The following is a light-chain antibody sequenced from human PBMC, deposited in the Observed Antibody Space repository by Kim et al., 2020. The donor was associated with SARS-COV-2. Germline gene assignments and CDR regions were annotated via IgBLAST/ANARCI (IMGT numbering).Light chain of an antibody. Sequence: GKTVTISCTRSSGSIASNYVQWYQQRPGSSPIIVIYEDNQRPSGVPDRFSGSIDSSSNSASLTISALKTEDEADYYCQSYDSSSVIFGGGTQLTVL. J-gene: IGLJ2*01. CDR2: EDN. CDR1: SGSIASNY. CDR3: QSYDSSSVI. V-gene: IGLV6-57*01.